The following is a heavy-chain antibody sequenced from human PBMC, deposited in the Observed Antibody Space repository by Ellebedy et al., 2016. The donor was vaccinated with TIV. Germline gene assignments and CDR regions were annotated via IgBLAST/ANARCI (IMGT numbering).Heavy chain of an antibody. CDR2: IYHSGKT. J-gene: IGHJ5*02. D-gene: IGHD3-22*01. CDR3: ARVRNYYDSSGYYWPYNWFDP. Sequence: SQTLSLTXAVSGDSISIGGYSWSWIRQPPGKGLEWIGYIYHSGKTYYNPSLKSRVTISVDRPKNQFSVRLNSVTAADTAVYYCARVRNYYDSSGYYWPYNWFDPWGQGTLVTVSS. V-gene: IGHV4-30-2*01. CDR1: GDSISIGGYS.